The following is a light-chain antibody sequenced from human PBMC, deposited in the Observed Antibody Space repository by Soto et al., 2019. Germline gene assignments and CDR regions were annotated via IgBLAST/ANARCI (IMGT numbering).Light chain of an antibody. CDR3: HQYNNWPFT. CDR2: GAS. CDR1: QSISSN. J-gene: IGKJ3*01. V-gene: IGKV3-15*01. Sequence: EIVMTQSPATLSVSPGERATLSCRASQSISSNLAWYQPKPGQAPRLLIYGASTRATGIPATFSGSGSGTEFTLTISSLQSEDFAVYYCHQYNNWPFTFGPGTKVDIK.